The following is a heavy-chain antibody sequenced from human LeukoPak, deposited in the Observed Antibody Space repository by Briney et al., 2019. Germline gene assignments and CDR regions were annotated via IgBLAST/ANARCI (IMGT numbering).Heavy chain of an antibody. D-gene: IGHD2-21*02. CDR3: ARRYCGGDCYIDY. CDR1: GDIFSSYE. V-gene: IGHV3-48*03. Sequence: GGALRLSCAGPGDIFSSYEVNWGRETLGKGLGWISYIGSSGGTIYYADSVKRRFNISRHNATKSLYLQMSSLRAEFTAVYYCARRYCGGDCYIDYWGRGTLVTVSS. J-gene: IGHJ4*01. CDR2: IGSSGGTI.